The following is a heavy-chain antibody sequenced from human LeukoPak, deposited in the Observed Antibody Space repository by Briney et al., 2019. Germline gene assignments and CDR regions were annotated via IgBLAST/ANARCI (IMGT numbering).Heavy chain of an antibody. J-gene: IGHJ4*02. CDR2: IKEDGSET. CDR3: ARKITAAGTY. V-gene: IGHV3-7*04. Sequence: GGSLRLSCAASGFTFSSYSMNWVRQAPGKGLQWVATIKEDGSETFYVDSVKGRFTISRDNAKNSLYLQMNSLRAEDTAVYYCARKITAAGTYWGQGTLVTVSS. CDR1: GFTFSSYS. D-gene: IGHD6-13*01.